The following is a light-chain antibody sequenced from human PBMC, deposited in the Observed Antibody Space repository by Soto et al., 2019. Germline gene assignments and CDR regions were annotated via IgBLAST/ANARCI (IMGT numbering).Light chain of an antibody. Sequence: EIVLTQSPATLSLSPGERATLSFRASQSFSESLAWYQQKPGQAPRLLIYGASSRATGIPDRFSGSGSGTDFTLTISRLEPEDFAVYYCQQYDSWTFGQGTKVDIK. CDR1: QSFSES. CDR3: QQYDSWT. J-gene: IGKJ1*01. V-gene: IGKV3-20*01. CDR2: GAS.